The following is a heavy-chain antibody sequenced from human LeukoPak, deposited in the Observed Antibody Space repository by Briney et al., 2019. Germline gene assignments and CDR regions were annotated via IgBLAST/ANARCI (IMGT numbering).Heavy chain of an antibody. Sequence: SETLSLTCTVSGGSISSYYWSWIRQPPGKGLEWIGYIYYSGSTNYNPSLKSRVTISVDTSKNQFSLKLSSVTAADTAVYYCARASLDYDSSGYQFDYWGQGTLVTVSS. CDR1: GGSISSYY. J-gene: IGHJ4*02. D-gene: IGHD3-22*01. CDR2: IYYSGST. V-gene: IGHV4-59*01. CDR3: ARASLDYDSSGYQFDY.